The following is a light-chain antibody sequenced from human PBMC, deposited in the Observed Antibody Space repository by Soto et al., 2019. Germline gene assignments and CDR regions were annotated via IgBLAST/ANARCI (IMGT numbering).Light chain of an antibody. CDR2: GAS. CDR3: QQYNNWPLT. CDR1: QSVSSN. V-gene: IGKV3-15*01. J-gene: IGKJ4*01. Sequence: IVMTQSPSTLSVSQGERATLSCSASQSVSSNLAWYQQTAGQAPRLLIYGASTRATGIPARFSGSGSGTEFTLTISSLQSEDFAVYYCQQYNNWPLTFGGGTKVDIK.